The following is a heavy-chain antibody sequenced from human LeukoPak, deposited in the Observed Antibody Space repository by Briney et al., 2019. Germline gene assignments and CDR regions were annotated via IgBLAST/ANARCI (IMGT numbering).Heavy chain of an antibody. Sequence: SETLSLTCTVSGGSISSSSYYWGWIRQPPGKGLEWIGSIYYSGSTYYNPSLKSRVTISVDTSKNQFSLKLSSVTAADTAVYYCQAGGYDFWSGYPYNFDYWGQRTLVTVSS. CDR1: GGSISSSSYY. D-gene: IGHD3-3*01. CDR2: IYYSGST. J-gene: IGHJ4*02. CDR3: QAGGYDFWSGYPYNFDY. V-gene: IGHV4-39*01.